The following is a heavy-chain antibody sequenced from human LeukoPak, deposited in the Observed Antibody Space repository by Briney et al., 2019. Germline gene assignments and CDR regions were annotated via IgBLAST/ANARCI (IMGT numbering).Heavy chain of an antibody. D-gene: IGHD3-22*01. CDR1: GYTFTNYG. Sequence: ASVKVSCKASGYTFTNYGITWVRRAPGQGLEWMGWISAYNGNTHYAQKLQGRVAMTTDTSTRTVYMELRSLRHDDTAVYYCARGLDLGSRGYYYFDYHYYYMDVWGKGTTVAVSS. V-gene: IGHV1-18*01. CDR2: ISAYNGNT. J-gene: IGHJ6*03. CDR3: ARGLDLGSRGYYYFDYHYYYMDV.